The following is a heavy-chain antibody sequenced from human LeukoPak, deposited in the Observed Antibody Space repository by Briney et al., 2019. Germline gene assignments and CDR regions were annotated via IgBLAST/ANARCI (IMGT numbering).Heavy chain of an antibody. J-gene: IGHJ4*02. V-gene: IGHV4-31*03. D-gene: IGHD3-10*01. Sequence: SETLSLTCTVSGGXISGGGHYWSWIRQRPGQGLEWIGYIRDSGSTYSNPSLKSRVTMSVDTSENQFSLNLNSVTAADTAVYYCATMCGSGSCWGQGTLVTVSS. CDR3: ATMCGSGSC. CDR1: GGXISGGGHY. CDR2: IRDSGST.